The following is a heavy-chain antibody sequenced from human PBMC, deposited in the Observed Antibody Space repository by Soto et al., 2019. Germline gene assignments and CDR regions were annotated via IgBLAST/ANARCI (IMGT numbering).Heavy chain of an antibody. J-gene: IGHJ6*03. V-gene: IGHV4-59*01. CDR1: GGSISSYY. CDR2: IYYSGST. CDR3: ARLERDYYYYYYMDV. Sequence: QVQLQESGPGLVKPSETLSLTCTVSGGSISSYYWSWIRQPPGKGLEWIGYIYYSGSTNYNPSLKSRVTISVDTSKNQFSLKLSSVTAADTAVYYCARLERDYYYYYYMDVWGKGTTVTVSS.